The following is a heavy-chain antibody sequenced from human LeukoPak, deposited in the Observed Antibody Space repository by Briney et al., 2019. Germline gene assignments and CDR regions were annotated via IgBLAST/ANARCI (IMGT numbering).Heavy chain of an antibody. CDR2: INPDTGDK. J-gene: IGHJ4*02. D-gene: IGHD2-21*02. CDR3: ARTTSMTASGYDY. CDR1: GYTFKNYH. Sequence: ASVKVSCKASGYTFKNYHINWVRQASGQGLEWMTWINPDTGDKGYARKFQDRVTLTTDTSISTAYMELSSLSSEDTAVYFCARTTSMTASGYDYWGQGTLVTVSS. V-gene: IGHV1-8*03.